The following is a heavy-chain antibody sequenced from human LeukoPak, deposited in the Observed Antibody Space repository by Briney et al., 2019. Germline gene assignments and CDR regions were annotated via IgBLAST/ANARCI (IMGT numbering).Heavy chain of an antibody. J-gene: IGHJ6*04. Sequence: SVKVSCKASGGTFSSYAISWVRQAPGQGLEWVGGIIPIFGTANYAQKFQGRVTITADKSTSTAYMELSSLRSEDTAVYYCARSMVRGEGYYYYGMDVWGKGTTVTVSS. D-gene: IGHD3-10*01. CDR2: IIPIFGTA. CDR1: GGTFSSYA. V-gene: IGHV1-69*06. CDR3: ARSMVRGEGYYYYGMDV.